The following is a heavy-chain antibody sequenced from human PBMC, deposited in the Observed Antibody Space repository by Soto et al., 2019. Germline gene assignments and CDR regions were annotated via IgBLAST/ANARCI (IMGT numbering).Heavy chain of an antibody. J-gene: IGHJ4*02. CDR3: GKAADSGYYTVER. D-gene: IGHD3-22*01. Sequence: EVQLVESGGMLVQPGGSLRLSCAAFGLTLSTSSMNWVRQAPGRGLEWVSYIRRHTSVTAYADSVKGRFTMSRDSAKNSLSLQMDNLRCEDTAVYYCGKAADSGYYTVERWCQGTLVTVSS. V-gene: IGHV3-48*01. CDR2: IRRHTSVT. CDR1: GLTLSTSS.